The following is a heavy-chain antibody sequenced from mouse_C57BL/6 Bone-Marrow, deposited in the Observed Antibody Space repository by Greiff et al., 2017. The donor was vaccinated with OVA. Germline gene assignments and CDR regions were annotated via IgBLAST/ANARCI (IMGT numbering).Heavy chain of an antibody. CDR3: ARRSYGPFDAMDY. CDR2: ISGGGGNT. Sequence: EVKVVESGGGLVKPGGSLKLSCAASGFTFSSYTMSWVRQTPEKRLEWVATISGGGGNTYYPDSVKGRFTLSRDNAKNTLYLQMGSLRSEDTALYYCARRSYGPFDAMDYWGQGTSVTVSS. V-gene: IGHV5-9*01. CDR1: GFTFSSYT. D-gene: IGHD1-1*02. J-gene: IGHJ4*01.